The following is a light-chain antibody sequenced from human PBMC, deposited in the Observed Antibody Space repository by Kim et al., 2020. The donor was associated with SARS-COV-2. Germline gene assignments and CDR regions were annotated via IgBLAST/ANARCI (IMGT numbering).Light chain of an antibody. CDR1: KLGDKY. CDR2: QDV. V-gene: IGLV3-1*01. CDR3: QAWDNTKPV. J-gene: IGLJ1*01. Sequence: SYELTQPPSVSVSPGQTATITCSGDKLGDKYASWHQQKTGQSPLLVIYQDVRRPSGIPERFSGSNSGNTATLTISGAQTMDEADYYCQAWDNTKPVFGAGTKVTVL.